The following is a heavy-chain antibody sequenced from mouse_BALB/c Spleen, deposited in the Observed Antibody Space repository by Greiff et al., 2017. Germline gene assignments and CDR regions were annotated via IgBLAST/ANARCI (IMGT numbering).Heavy chain of an antibody. CDR2: ISSGGGST. CDR3: ARDDGYYAWFAY. Sequence: EVKLMESGGGLVKPGGSLKLSCAASGFAFSSYDMSWVRQTPEKRLEWVAYISSGGGSTYYPDTVKGRFTISRDNAKNTLYLQMSSLKSEDTAMYYCARDDGYYAWFAYWGQGTLVTVSA. J-gene: IGHJ3*01. V-gene: IGHV5-12-1*01. CDR1: GFAFSSYD. D-gene: IGHD2-3*01.